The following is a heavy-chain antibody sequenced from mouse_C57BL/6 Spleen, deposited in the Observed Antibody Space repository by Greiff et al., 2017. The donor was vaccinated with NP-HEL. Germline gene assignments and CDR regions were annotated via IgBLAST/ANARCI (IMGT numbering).Heavy chain of an antibody. Sequence: QVQLQQSGAELVKPGASVKMSCKASGYTFTSYWITWVKQRPGQGLEWIGDIYPGSGSTNYNEKFKSKATLTVDTSSSTAYMQLSSLTSEDSAVYYCARSNYYGSSQYYFDYWGQGTTLTVSS. CDR1: GYTFTSYW. V-gene: IGHV1-55*01. CDR3: ARSNYYGSSQYYFDY. D-gene: IGHD1-1*01. CDR2: IYPGSGST. J-gene: IGHJ2*01.